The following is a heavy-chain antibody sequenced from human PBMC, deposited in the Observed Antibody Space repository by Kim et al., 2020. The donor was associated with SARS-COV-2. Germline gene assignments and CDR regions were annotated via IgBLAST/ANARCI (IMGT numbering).Heavy chain of an antibody. CDR1: GFTFSSYW. CDR2: INSDGSST. D-gene: IGHD6-19*01. V-gene: IGHV3-74*01. J-gene: IGHJ5*02. CDR3: ARCIAVAAPMFEYNWFDP. Sequence: GGSLRLSCAASGFTFSSYWMHWVRQAPGKGLVWVSRINSDGSSTSYADSVKGRFTISRDNAKNTLYLQMNSLRAEDTAVYYCARCIAVAAPMFEYNWFDPWGQGTLVTVSS.